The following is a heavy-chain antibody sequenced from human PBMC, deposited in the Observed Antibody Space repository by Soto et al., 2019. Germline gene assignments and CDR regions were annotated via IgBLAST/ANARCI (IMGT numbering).Heavy chain of an antibody. J-gene: IGHJ6*02. CDR3: AKNGDFWSWGMDV. Sequence: PGGSLRLSCAASGFTFSTYAMTWVRQAPGKGLEWVSIISSSGDVTYYLDSVKGRFTISRDNSRNTLNLQMNSLRAEDTAVYYCAKNGDFWSWGMDVWGLGTTVTVSS. CDR1: GFTFSTYA. V-gene: IGHV3-23*01. CDR2: ISSSGDVT. D-gene: IGHD3-3*01.